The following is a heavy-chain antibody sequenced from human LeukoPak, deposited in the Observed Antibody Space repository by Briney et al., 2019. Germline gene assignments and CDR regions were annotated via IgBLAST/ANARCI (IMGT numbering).Heavy chain of an antibody. V-gene: IGHV3-20*04. D-gene: IGHD6-13*01. CDR2: INWNGGST. Sequence: TGGSLRLSCAASGFTFDDYGMSWVRQAPGKGLEWVSGINWNGGSTGYADSVKGRFTISRDNAKNSLYLQMNSLRAEDTALYYCARQGWGSSWYGYYFDYWGQGTLVTVSS. J-gene: IGHJ4*02. CDR1: GFTFDDYG. CDR3: ARQGWGSSWYGYYFDY.